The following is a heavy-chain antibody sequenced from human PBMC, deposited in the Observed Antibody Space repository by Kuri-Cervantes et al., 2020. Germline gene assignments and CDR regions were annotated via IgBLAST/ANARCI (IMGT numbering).Heavy chain of an antibody. CDR1: GFTFSSYA. CDR3: ARAQSSPFRLVAVTYYGMDV. D-gene: IGHD6-6*01. V-gene: IGHV3-33*08. Sequence: GGSLRLSCAASGFTFSSYAMHWVRQAPGKGLEWVAVIWYDGSNKYYADSVKGRFTISRDNSKNTLYLQMNSLRAEDTAVYYCARAQSSPFRLVAVTYYGMDVWDQGTTVTVSS. J-gene: IGHJ6*02. CDR2: IWYDGSNK.